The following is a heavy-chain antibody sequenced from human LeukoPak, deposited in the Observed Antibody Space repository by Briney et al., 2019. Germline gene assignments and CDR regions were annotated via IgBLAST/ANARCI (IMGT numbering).Heavy chain of an antibody. J-gene: IGHJ6*04. D-gene: IGHD4-17*01. V-gene: IGHV1-3*01. CDR1: GYTFTSYA. CDR2: INAGNGNT. Sequence: ASVKVSGKASGYTFTSYAMHWVRQAPGQRLEWMGWINAGNGNTKYSQKFQGRVTITRDTSASTAYMELSSLRSEDTAVYYCARERTVTTPPYYYYYGMDVWGKGTTVTVSS. CDR3: ARERTVTTPPYYYYYGMDV.